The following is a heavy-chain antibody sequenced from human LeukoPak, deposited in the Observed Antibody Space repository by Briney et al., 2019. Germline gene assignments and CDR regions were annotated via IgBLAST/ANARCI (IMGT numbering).Heavy chain of an antibody. J-gene: IGHJ4*02. CDR2: ISGSGGNT. CDR3: AKAGSIRFDY. Sequence: GGSLRLSCESSGFTFSNSAMSWVRQAPGKGLEWVSGISGSGGNTYYADSVKGRFTISRDNSKNTLYPQMNSLRAEDTAIYYCAKAGSIRFDYWGQGTLVTVSS. CDR1: GFTFSNSA. D-gene: IGHD1-26*01. V-gene: IGHV3-23*01.